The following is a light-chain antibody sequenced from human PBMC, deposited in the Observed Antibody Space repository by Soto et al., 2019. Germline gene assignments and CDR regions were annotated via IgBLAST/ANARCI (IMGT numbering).Light chain of an antibody. Sequence: QSVLTQPASVSGSPGQSITISCTGTSSDVGGYNHVSWYQQQSGKAPKLMIHEVSNRPSGVSNRFSGSKSGNTASLTISGLQAEDEADYYCSSYTSSRAYVFGIGTKLTVL. CDR3: SSYTSSRAYV. CDR2: EVS. J-gene: IGLJ1*01. CDR1: SSDVGGYNH. V-gene: IGLV2-14*01.